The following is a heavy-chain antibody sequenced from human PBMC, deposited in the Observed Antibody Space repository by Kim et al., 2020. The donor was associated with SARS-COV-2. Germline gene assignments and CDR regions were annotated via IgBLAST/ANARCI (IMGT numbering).Heavy chain of an antibody. CDR1: GYTFTGYY. Sequence: ASVKVSCKASGYTFTGYYMHWVRQAPGQGLEWMGWINPNSGGTNYAQKFQGRVTMTRDTSISTAYMELSRLRSDDTAVYYCARAPGLTELYSYGRYPDYWGQGTLVTVSS. CDR2: INPNSGGT. V-gene: IGHV1-2*02. J-gene: IGHJ4*02. CDR3: ARAPGLTELYSYGRYPDY. D-gene: IGHD5-18*01.